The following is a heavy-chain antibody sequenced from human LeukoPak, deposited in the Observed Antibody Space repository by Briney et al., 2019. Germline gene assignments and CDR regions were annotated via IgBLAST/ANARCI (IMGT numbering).Heavy chain of an antibody. CDR3: ATVRGDFWSGYYPYYFDY. CDR2: FDPEDGET. Sequence: WASVKVSCKVSGYTLTELSMHWVRQAPGKGLEWMGGFDPEDGETIYAQKFQGRVTMTEDTSTDTAYMELSSLRSEDTAVYYCATVRGDFWSGYYPYYFDYWGQGTLVTVSS. CDR1: GYTLTELS. V-gene: IGHV1-24*01. J-gene: IGHJ4*02. D-gene: IGHD3-3*01.